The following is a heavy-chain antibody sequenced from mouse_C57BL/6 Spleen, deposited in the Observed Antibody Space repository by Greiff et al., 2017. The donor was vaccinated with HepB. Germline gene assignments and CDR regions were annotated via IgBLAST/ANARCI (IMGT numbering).Heavy chain of an antibody. J-gene: IGHJ2*01. CDR2: IYPGDGDT. V-gene: IGHV1-82*01. CDR1: GYAFSSSW. CDR3: ARRGREDFDY. Sequence: VKLMESGPELVKPGASVKISCKASGYAFSSSWMNWVKQRPGKGLEWIGRIYPGDGDTNYNGKFKGKATLTADKSSSTAYMQLSSLTSEDSAVYFCARRGREDFDYWGQGTTLTVSS.